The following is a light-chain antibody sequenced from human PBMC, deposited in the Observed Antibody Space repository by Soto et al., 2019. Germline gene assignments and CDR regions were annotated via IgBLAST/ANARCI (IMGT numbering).Light chain of an antibody. CDR2: SAS. V-gene: IGKV3-11*01. Sequence: EIVLTQSPATLSLSPGERATLSCRASQSVRNDLVWYHQKPGQAPRVLIYSASNRATGIPARFSGSGSGTDFTLTINSLEPEDCAVYYCQQRTNWPPTFGGGTKVEMK. CDR1: QSVRND. CDR3: QQRTNWPPT. J-gene: IGKJ4*01.